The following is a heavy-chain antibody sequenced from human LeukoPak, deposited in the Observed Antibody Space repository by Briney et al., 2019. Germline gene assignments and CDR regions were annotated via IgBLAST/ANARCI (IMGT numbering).Heavy chain of an antibody. CDR1: GGSISSSSYY. J-gene: IGHJ4*02. D-gene: IGHD2-15*01. V-gene: IGHV4-39*07. CDR2: IYYSGST. CDR3: AGVEAYYFDY. Sequence: PSETLSLTCTVSGGSISSSSYYWGWIRQPPGKGLEWIGSIYYSGSTYYNPSLKSRVTISVDTSKSQFSLKLSSVTAADTAVYYCAGVEAYYFDYWGQGTLVTVSS.